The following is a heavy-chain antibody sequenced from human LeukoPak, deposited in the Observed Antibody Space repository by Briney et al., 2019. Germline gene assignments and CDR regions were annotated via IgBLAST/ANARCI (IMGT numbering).Heavy chain of an antibody. Sequence: SQTLSLTCAISGDSVSGNSTAYNWIRQSPSRGLEWLGRTYYRSKWYNDYAVSVKSRITINPDTSKNQLSLRLNSVTPDDTAVYYCARGGQGDGYSADEAFDFWGQGTMVTVSS. CDR2: TYYRSKWYN. D-gene: IGHD5-24*01. J-gene: IGHJ3*01. CDR1: GDSVSGNSTA. V-gene: IGHV6-1*01. CDR3: ARGGQGDGYSADEAFDF.